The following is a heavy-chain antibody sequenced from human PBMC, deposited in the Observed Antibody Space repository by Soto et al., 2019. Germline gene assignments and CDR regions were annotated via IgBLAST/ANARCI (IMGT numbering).Heavy chain of an antibody. CDR1: GGSISSGGYY. Sequence: QVQLQESGPGLVKPSQTLSLTCTVSGGSISSGGYYWSWIRQHPGKGLEWIGYIYYSGSTYYNPSLKSRVTISVDTSKNQFSLKLSSVTAADTAVYYCARNDVLLWFGELRGGFDPWGQGTLVTVSS. D-gene: IGHD3-10*01. CDR3: ARNDVLLWFGELRGGFDP. V-gene: IGHV4-31*03. CDR2: IYYSGST. J-gene: IGHJ5*02.